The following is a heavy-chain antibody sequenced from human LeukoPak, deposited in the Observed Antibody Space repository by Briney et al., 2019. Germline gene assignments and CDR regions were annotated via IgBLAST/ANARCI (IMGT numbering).Heavy chain of an antibody. J-gene: IGHJ4*02. CDR1: GFTFSSYA. D-gene: IGHD3-22*01. CDR3: AKAGGDSSGYIY. CDR2: ISYDGSNK. V-gene: IGHV3-30*04. Sequence: GGSLRLSCAASGFTFSSYAMHWVRQAPGKGLEWVAVISYDGSNKYYADSVKGRFTISRDNSKNTLYLQMNSLRAEDTAVYYCAKAGGDSSGYIYWGQGTLVTVSS.